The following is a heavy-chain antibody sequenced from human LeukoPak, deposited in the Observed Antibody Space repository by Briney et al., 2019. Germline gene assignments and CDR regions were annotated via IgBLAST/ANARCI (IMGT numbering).Heavy chain of an antibody. CDR1: GFTFSSYG. D-gene: IGHD5-24*01. V-gene: IGHV3-30*18. J-gene: IGHJ4*02. CDR3: AKDSRDSFLPDY. CDR2: ISYDGSNK. Sequence: GGSLRLSCAASGFTFSSYGMHWVRQAPGKGLEWVAVISYDGSNKYYADSVKGRFTISRDNSKNTLYLQMNSLRAEDTAVYYCAKDSRDSFLPDYWGQGTLVTVSS.